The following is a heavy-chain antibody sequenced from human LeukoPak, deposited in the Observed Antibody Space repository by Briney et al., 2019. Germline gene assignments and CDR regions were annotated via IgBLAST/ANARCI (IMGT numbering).Heavy chain of an antibody. CDR3: TRHYFSD. D-gene: IGHD2-15*01. Sequence: GGSLRLSRAASEFTISDHYMDWVRQAPGKGLEWIGRTSNKADSYTTYYAASVRGRFSISRDDSKNLLYLQMNSLKAEDTAVYYCTRHYFSDWGQGTLVTVSS. CDR2: TSNKADSYTT. CDR1: EFTISDHY. J-gene: IGHJ4*02. V-gene: IGHV3-72*01.